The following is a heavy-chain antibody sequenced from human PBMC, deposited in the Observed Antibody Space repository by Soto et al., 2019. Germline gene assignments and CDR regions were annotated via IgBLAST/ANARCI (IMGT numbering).Heavy chain of an antibody. J-gene: IGHJ6*02. V-gene: IGHV2-5*02. CDR3: VHSRCGGDCLQSYSSHYYYGMDI. D-gene: IGHD2-21*02. Sequence: QITLKESGPTLVKPTQTLTPTCTFSGFSLSTGGMGVGWIRQPPGKALEWLALIYWDGDRRYSPSLMNRLTIAKDTSKNQVVLTMTNMDPVDTATYYCVHSRCGGDCLQSYSSHYYYGMDIWGQGTTVTVSS. CDR2: IYWDGDR. CDR1: GFSLSTGGMG.